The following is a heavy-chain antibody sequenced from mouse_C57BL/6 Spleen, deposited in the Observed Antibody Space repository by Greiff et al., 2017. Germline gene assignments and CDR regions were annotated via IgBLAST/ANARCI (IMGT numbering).Heavy chain of an antibody. CDR3: ASPLLLRYWYFDV. D-gene: IGHD1-1*01. CDR1: GYTFTSYW. CDR2: INPSNGGT. Sequence: QVQLQQPGTELVKPGASVKLSCKASGYTFTSYWMHWVKQRPGQGLEWIGNINPSNGGTNYNEKFKSKATLTVDKSSSTAYMQLSSLTSEASAVYYCASPLLLRYWYFDVWGTGTTVTVSS. J-gene: IGHJ1*03. V-gene: IGHV1-53*01.